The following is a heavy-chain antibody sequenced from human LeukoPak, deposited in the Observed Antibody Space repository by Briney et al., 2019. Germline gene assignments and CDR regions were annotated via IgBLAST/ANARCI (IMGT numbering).Heavy chain of an antibody. CDR2: ISSNGGST. J-gene: IGHJ6*04. CDR3: ARGRHYYDSSGYLV. V-gene: IGHV3-64*01. Sequence: GGSLRLSCAASGFTFSSYAMHWVRQAPGKGLEYVSAISSNGGSTYYANSVKGRFTISRDNSKNTLYLQMGSLRAEDMAVYYCARGRHYYDSSGYLVWGKGTTVTVSS. D-gene: IGHD3-22*01. CDR1: GFTFSSYA.